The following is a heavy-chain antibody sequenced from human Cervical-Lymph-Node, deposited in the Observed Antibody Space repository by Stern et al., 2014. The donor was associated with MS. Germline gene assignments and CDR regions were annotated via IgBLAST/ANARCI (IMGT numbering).Heavy chain of an antibody. CDR1: GFTFDDCA. Sequence: EVQLVESGGGSVQPGRTLRLSFAASGFTFDDCAMHWVRKAPGKGLEGDSGISWNSNNIGYADSVRGRFTISRDNAKNSLYLQMNGLRPEDTALYYCAKDISERHYYFDSWGEGTLVTVSS. J-gene: IGHJ4*02. V-gene: IGHV3-9*01. D-gene: IGHD3-16*02. CDR2: ISWNSNNI. CDR3: AKDISERHYYFDS.